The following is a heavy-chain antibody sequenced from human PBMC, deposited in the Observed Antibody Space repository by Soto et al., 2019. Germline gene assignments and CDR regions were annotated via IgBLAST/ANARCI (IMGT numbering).Heavy chain of an antibody. D-gene: IGHD3-10*01. J-gene: IGHJ3*02. Sequence: KPSETLSLTCTVSGGSISSGGYYWSWIRQHPGRGLEWIGYIYYSGSTYYNPSLKSRVTISVDTSKNQFSLKLSSVTAADTAVYYCARDRDLTDAFDIWGQGTMVTVSS. CDR3: ARDRDLTDAFDI. CDR1: GGSISSGGYY. CDR2: IYYSGST. V-gene: IGHV4-31*03.